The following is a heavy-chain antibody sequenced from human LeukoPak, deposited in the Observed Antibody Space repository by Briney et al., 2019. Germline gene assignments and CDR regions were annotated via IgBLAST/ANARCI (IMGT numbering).Heavy chain of an antibody. CDR2: FDPEDGET. CDR3: ATGMYYYGSGSYDMMRY. J-gene: IGHJ4*02. Sequence: ASVKVSCKVSGYTLTELSMHWVRQDPGKGLEWMGGFDPEDGETIYAQKFQGRVTMTEDTSTDTAYMELSSLRSEDTAVYYCATGMYYYGSGSYDMMRYWGQGTLVTVSS. D-gene: IGHD3-10*01. CDR1: GYTLTELS. V-gene: IGHV1-24*01.